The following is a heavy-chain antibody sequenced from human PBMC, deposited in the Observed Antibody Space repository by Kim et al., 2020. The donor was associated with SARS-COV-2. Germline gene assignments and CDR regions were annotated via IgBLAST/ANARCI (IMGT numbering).Heavy chain of an antibody. Sequence: SETLSLTCAVYGGSFSGYYWSWIRQPPGKGLEWIGEINHSGSTNYNPSLKSRVTISVDTSKNQFSLKLSSVTAADTAVYYCARARRVRVQGGPPSWFDYWGQGTLVTVSS. CDR2: INHSGST. D-gene: IGHD3-10*01. J-gene: IGHJ4*02. V-gene: IGHV4-34*01. CDR1: GGSFSGYY. CDR3: ARARRVRVQGGPPSWFDY.